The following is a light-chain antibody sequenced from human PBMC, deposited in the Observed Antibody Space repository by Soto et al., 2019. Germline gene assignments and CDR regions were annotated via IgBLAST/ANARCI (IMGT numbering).Light chain of an antibody. CDR3: QQYSTWPPRYT. V-gene: IGKV3-15*01. Sequence: EIVMTQSPATLSVPPGGRATLSCRASQSVSSYLAWYQQRPGQPPRLLIYRASTRATGIPARFSGSGSGTEFSLTISSLQSEDSAVYYCQQYSTWPPRYTFGQGTQLEI. CDR2: RAS. CDR1: QSVSSY. J-gene: IGKJ2*01.